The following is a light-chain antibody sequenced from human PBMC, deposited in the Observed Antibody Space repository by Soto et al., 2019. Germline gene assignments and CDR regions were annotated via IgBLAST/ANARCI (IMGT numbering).Light chain of an antibody. V-gene: IGKV3-20*01. Sequence: IVLTQSPATLSLSPGERATLSCRASQSVSSYLAWYQQKPGQAPRLLIYDASNRATGIPDRFSGSGSGTDFTLTISRLEPEDFAVYYCHQYSSSTKTFGQGTKVDIK. CDR1: QSVSSY. CDR2: DAS. CDR3: HQYSSSTKT. J-gene: IGKJ1*01.